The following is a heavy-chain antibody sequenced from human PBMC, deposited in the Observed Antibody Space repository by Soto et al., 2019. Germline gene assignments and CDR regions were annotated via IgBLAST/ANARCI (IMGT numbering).Heavy chain of an antibody. J-gene: IGHJ4*02. CDR1: GYIFTNHY. V-gene: IGHV1-46*01. D-gene: IGHD3-22*01. CDR3: ATADYYDSSGFYYDC. CDR2: INPSGGST. Sequence: QVQLVQSGAEVKKPGASVKVSCKASGYIFTNHYIHWVRQAPGQGLEWMGIINPSGGSTNYLQKFQGRITMTRDTSTSTVYRELSSLRSEDTAVYFCATADYYDSSGFYYDCWGQGTLVTVSS.